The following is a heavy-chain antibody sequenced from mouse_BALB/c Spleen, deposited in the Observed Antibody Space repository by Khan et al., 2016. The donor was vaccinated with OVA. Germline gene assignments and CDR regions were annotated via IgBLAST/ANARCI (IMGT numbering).Heavy chain of an antibody. J-gene: IGHJ4*01. CDR2: IYTYTGEP. V-gene: IGHV9-3-1*01. CDR1: GYTFTNYG. Sequence: QIQLVQSGPELKKPGETVKISYKASGYTFTNYGMNWVKQAPGKGLKWMGWIYTYTGEPTYADDFKGRFAFSLESSASTAFLQINNLTNDDTATYFCARGSSRAMDYWGQGTSVTVSS. CDR3: ARGSSRAMDY. D-gene: IGHD1-1*01.